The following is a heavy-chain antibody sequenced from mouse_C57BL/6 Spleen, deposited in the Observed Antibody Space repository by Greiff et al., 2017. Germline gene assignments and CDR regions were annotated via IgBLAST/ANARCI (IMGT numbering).Heavy chain of an antibody. D-gene: IGHD2-3*01. J-gene: IGHJ2*01. CDR1: GYAFTNYL. CDR2: INPGSGGT. Sequence: QVQLQQSGAELVRPGTSVKVSCKASGYAFTNYLIEWVKQRPGQGLEWIGVINPGSGGTNYNEKFKGKATLTADKSSSTAYMQLSSLTSEDSAVYFCARWYDGYYGNWGEDTTLTVSS. CDR3: ARWYDGYYGN. V-gene: IGHV1-54*01.